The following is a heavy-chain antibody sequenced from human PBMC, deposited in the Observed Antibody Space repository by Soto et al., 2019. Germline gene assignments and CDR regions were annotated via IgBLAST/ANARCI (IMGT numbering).Heavy chain of an antibody. CDR2: ITASEGTT. J-gene: IGHJ3*02. V-gene: IGHV3-23*01. D-gene: IGHD1-1*01. Sequence: EVKLLEAGGGLGQPGGSLRLSCAASGFTFSSYSMSWVRQAPGNGLEWVSHITASEGTTYYADSVKCRFTISGDSSRNTLYLQRNSLRAEDTALYSCAKCIQVIWKDDAFHIWGQGTMVTFSS. CDR1: GFTFSSYS. CDR3: AKCIQVIWKDDAFHI.